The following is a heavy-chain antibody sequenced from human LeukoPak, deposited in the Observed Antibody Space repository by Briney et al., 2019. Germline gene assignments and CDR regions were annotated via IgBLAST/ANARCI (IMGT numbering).Heavy chain of an antibody. CDR3: AKAQHDSMEWELPPNLFDY. Sequence: PGGSLRLSCAASGFTFSSYAMSWVRQAPGKGLEWVSAISGSGGCTYYADSVKGRFTISRDNSKNTLYLQMNSLRAEDTAVYYCAKAQHDSMEWELPPNLFDYWGQGTLVTVSS. CDR1: GFTFSSYA. D-gene: IGHD1-26*01. J-gene: IGHJ4*02. CDR2: ISGSGGCT. V-gene: IGHV3-23*01.